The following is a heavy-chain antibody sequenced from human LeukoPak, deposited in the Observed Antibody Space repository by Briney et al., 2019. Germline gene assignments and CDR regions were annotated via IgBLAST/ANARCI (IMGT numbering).Heavy chain of an antibody. Sequence: PSETLSLTCTVSGDSVSIYYWSWIRQPPGKGLEWIGYISYSGSTDYNPSLKSRVTISVDASKNQFSLKLSSVTAADTAVYYCARGLGLTAVTEYYFDYWGQGTLVTVSS. CDR1: GDSVSIYY. D-gene: IGHD4-17*01. J-gene: IGHJ4*02. CDR3: ARGLGLTAVTEYYFDY. CDR2: ISYSGST. V-gene: IGHV4-59*08.